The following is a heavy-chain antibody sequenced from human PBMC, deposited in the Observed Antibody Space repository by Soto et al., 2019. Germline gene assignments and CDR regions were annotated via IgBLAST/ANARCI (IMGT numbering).Heavy chain of an antibody. CDR3: AKDEKDCGGDCYSYYYYYGMDV. V-gene: IGHV3-30*18. CDR2: ISYDGSNK. CDR1: GFTFSSYG. Sequence: QVQLVESGGGVVQPGRSLRLSCAASGFTFSSYGMHWVRQAPGKGLEWVAVISYDGSNKYYADSVKGRFTISRDNSKNTLYLQMNSLRAEDTAVYYCAKDEKDCGGDCYSYYYYYGMDVW. J-gene: IGHJ6*01. D-gene: IGHD2-21*02.